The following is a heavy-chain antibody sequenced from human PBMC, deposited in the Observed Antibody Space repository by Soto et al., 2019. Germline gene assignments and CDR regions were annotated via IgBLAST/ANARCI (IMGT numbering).Heavy chain of an antibody. J-gene: IGHJ5*02. CDR2: FSHSGST. CDR1: GVSITRGGSS. D-gene: IGHD2-21*01. CDR3: AREVNYSFDP. V-gene: IGHV4-30-2*01. Sequence: PSETLSLTCAVSGVSITRGGSSWTWIRQPPGKGLEWIGYFSHSGSTYYNPSLKSRVTISVDRSKNQFSLKLNAVTTADTAVYYCAREVNYSFDPWGQGTLVTVSS.